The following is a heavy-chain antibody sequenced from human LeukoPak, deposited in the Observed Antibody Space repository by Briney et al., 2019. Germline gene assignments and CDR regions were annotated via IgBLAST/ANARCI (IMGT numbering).Heavy chain of an antibody. V-gene: IGHV3-30*01. CDR2: ISYDGSNK. CDR1: GFTFSSYA. CDR3: ARSTWNLAFDY. D-gene: IGHD1-7*01. Sequence: GGSLRLSCAASGFTFSSYAMHWVRQAPGKGLEWVAVISYDGSNKYYADSVKGRFTISRDNSKNTLYLQMNSLRAEDTAVYYCARSTWNLAFDYWGQGTLVTVSP. J-gene: IGHJ4*02.